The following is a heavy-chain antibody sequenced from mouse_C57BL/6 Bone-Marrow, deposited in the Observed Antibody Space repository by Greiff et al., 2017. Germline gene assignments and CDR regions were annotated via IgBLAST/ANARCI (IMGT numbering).Heavy chain of an antibody. CDR2: IHPNSGST. V-gene: IGHV1-64*01. J-gene: IGHJ3*01. CDR1: GYTFTSYW. CDR3: ARPYYSKGGFAY. Sequence: VQLQQPGAELVKPGASVKLSCKASGYTFTSYWMHWVKQRPGQGLEWIGMIHPNSGSTNYNEKCKSKATLTVDKSSRTAYMQRSSLTSEDSAVYYCARPYYSKGGFAYWGQGTLVTVSA. D-gene: IGHD2-5*01.